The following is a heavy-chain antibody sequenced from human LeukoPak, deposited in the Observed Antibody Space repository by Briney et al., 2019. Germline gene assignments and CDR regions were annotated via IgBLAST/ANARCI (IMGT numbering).Heavy chain of an antibody. CDR3: ARGGPLSYSGSLYGAFDI. V-gene: IGHV3-30-3*01. CDR1: GFTFDDYA. Sequence: PGRSLRLSCAASGFTFDDYAMHWVRQAPGKGLEWVAMISYDGSNKYYADSVKGRFTISRDNSKNTLYLQMNSLRAEDTAVYYCARGGPLSYSGSLYGAFDIWGQGTMGTVSS. J-gene: IGHJ3*02. D-gene: IGHD1-26*01. CDR2: ISYDGSNK.